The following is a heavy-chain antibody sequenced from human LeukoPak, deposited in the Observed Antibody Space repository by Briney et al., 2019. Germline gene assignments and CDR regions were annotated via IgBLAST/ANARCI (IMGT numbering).Heavy chain of an antibody. D-gene: IGHD3-9*01. Sequence: GASVKVSCKASGYTFTSYDINWVRQATGQGLEWMGWMNPNSGNTGYAQKFQGRVTMTRNTSISTAYMELSSLRSEDTAVYYCARGVLRYFDGGGYFDYWGQGTLVTVSS. CDR3: ARGVLRYFDGGGYFDY. J-gene: IGHJ4*02. CDR2: MNPNSGNT. V-gene: IGHV1-8*01. CDR1: GYTFTSYD.